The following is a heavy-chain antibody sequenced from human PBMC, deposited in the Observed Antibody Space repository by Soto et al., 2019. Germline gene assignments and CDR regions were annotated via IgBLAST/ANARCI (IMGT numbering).Heavy chain of an antibody. Sequence: ASVKVSCKASGYTFTSYAMHWVRQAPGQRLEWMGWINAGNGNTKYSQKFQGRVTIIRDTSASTAYMELSSLRSEDTAVYYCARGQYCGGDCSLFFDIWGQGTMVTVSS. CDR2: INAGNGNT. CDR1: GYTFTSYA. J-gene: IGHJ3*02. D-gene: IGHD2-21*02. CDR3: ARGQYCGGDCSLFFDI. V-gene: IGHV1-3*01.